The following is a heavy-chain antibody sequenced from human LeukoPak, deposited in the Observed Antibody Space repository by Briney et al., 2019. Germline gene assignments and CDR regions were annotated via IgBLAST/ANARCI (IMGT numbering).Heavy chain of an antibody. CDR3: TRHEDSSSEIDP. J-gene: IGHJ5*02. V-gene: IGHV3-73*01. D-gene: IGHD6-13*01. Sequence: GGSLRLSCAVSGFTFSGSAMHWVRQASGKGMGWVGRIRSKANSYATAYAASVKGRFTIPRDDSKSTAYLQMNSLKTEDTAVYYCTRHEDSSSEIDPWGQGTLVTVSS. CDR1: GFTFSGSA. CDR2: IRSKANSYAT.